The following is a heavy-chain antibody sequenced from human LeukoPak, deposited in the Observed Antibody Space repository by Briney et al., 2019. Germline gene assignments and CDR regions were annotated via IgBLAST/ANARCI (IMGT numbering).Heavy chain of an antibody. CDR1: GFTFSSYA. V-gene: IGHV3-30-3*01. Sequence: GGSLRLSCAASGFTFSSYAMHWVRQAPGKGLEWVAVISYDGSNKYYADSVKGRFTISRDNSKNTLYLQMNSLRAEDTAVYYCARMFSYFDRDAFDIWGQGTMVTVSS. CDR2: ISYDGSNK. J-gene: IGHJ3*02. CDR3: ARMFSYFDRDAFDI. D-gene: IGHD3-9*01.